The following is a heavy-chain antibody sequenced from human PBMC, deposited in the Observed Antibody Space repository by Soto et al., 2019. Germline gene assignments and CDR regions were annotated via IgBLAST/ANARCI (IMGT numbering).Heavy chain of an antibody. CDR2: ISGSGDST. J-gene: IGHJ1*01. Sequence: GGSLRLSCAASGFTFSSYAMSWVRQAPGKGLEWVSGISGSGDSTYYADSVKGRFTISRDNSKNTLYLQMNSLRAEDTAVYYFTKRVSDIAVARTVYLQDWGDGTMIPVS. CDR1: GFTFSSYA. V-gene: IGHV3-23*01. D-gene: IGHD6-19*01. CDR3: TKRVSDIAVARTVYLQD.